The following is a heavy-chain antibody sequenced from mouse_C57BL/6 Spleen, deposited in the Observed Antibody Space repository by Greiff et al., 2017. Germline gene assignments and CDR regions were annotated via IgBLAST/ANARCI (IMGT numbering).Heavy chain of an antibody. J-gene: IGHJ2*01. V-gene: IGHV1-80*01. CDR3: ASGGPLYFDY. CDR2: IYPGDGDT. Sequence: VKLMESGAELVKPGASVKISCKASGYAFSSYWMNWVTQRPGKGLEWIGQIYPGDGDTNYNGKFKGKATLTADKSSSTAYMQLSSLTSEDSAVYFCASGGPLYFDYWGQGTTLTVSS. CDR1: GYAFSSYW. D-gene: IGHD3-3*01.